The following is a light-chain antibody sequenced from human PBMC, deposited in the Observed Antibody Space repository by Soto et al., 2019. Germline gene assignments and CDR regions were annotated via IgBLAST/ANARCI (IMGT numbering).Light chain of an antibody. J-gene: IGKJ4*01. CDR3: QQYEGSPLT. Sequence: IALTQSPGTLSMSPGERATLSCRASQSVSSNYLAWYQQKPGQAPRLLIYGTSSRATGIPDRFSGSGSGTDFTLTISRLEPEDFAVYYCQQYEGSPLTFGGGTKVEIK. V-gene: IGKV3-20*01. CDR2: GTS. CDR1: QSVSSNY.